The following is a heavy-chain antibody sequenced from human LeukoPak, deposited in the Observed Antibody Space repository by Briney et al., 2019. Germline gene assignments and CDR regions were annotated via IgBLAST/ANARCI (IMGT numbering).Heavy chain of an antibody. Sequence: PGGSLRLSCAASGFTFSCYGMHWVRQAPGKGLEWVAFIRYDGSNKYYADSVKGRFTTSRDNSKNTLYLQMNSLRAEDTAVYYCARPLMYYYGSETYFWFDPWGQGTLVTVSS. V-gene: IGHV3-30*02. J-gene: IGHJ5*02. D-gene: IGHD3-10*01. CDR3: ARPLMYYYGSETYFWFDP. CDR1: GFTFSCYG. CDR2: IRYDGSNK.